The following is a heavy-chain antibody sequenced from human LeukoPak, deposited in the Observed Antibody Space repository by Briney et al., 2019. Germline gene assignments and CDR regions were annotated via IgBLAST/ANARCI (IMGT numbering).Heavy chain of an antibody. J-gene: IGHJ4*02. V-gene: IGHV3-21*01. CDR3: ARVPRPAAGWDY. D-gene: IGHD6-13*01. Sequence: PGGSLRLSCAASGFTFSSYSMNWVRQAPGKGLEWVSSISSSSSYIYYADSVKGRFTISRDNAKNSLYLQMNSLRAEDTAVYYCARVPRPAAGWDYWGQGTLVTVSS. CDR2: ISSSSSYI. CDR1: GFTFSSYS.